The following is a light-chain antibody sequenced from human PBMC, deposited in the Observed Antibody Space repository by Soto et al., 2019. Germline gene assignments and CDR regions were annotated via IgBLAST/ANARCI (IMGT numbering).Light chain of an antibody. CDR2: DAS. J-gene: IGKJ4*01. Sequence: AIQLTQSPSSLSASVGDRVTITCRASQGISSALAWYQLKPGKAPKLLIYDASNLESGVPSRFSGSVSGTDFTLTRSSLQTEDFATYYCQQFNNYSLTCGGGTKVEIK. V-gene: IGKV1D-13*01. CDR3: QQFNNYSLT. CDR1: QGISSA.